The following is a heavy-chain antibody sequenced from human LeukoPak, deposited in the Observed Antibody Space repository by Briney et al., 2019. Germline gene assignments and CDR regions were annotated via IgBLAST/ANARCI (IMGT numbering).Heavy chain of an antibody. V-gene: IGHV4-61*05. Sequence: PSETLSLTCTVSGGSISSSSYYWGWIRQPPGKGLEWIGNIHYSGSTNYNPSLKGRVTISVDTSKNQFSLKLNSVTAADTAVYYCVRRMAYYYGSEAFDIWGQGTMVTVSS. J-gene: IGHJ3*02. CDR3: VRRMAYYYGSEAFDI. D-gene: IGHD3-10*01. CDR2: IHYSGST. CDR1: GGSISSSSYY.